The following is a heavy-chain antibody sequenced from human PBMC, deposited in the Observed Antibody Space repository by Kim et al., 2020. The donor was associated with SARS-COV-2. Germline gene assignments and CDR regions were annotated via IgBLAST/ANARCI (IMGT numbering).Heavy chain of an antibody. D-gene: IGHD3-22*01. CDR2: INHSGST. V-gene: IGHV4-34*01. CDR3: ARGVYDSSVNY. Sequence: SETLSLTCAVYGGSFSGYYWSWIRQPPGKGLEWIGEINHSGSTNYNPSLKSRVTISVDTSKNQFSLKLSSVTAADTAVYYCARGVYDSSVNYWGQGTLVT. J-gene: IGHJ4*02. CDR1: GGSFSGYY.